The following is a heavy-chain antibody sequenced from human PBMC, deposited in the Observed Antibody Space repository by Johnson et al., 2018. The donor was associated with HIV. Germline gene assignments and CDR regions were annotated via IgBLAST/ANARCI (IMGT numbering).Heavy chain of an antibody. V-gene: IGHV3-23*04. J-gene: IGHJ3*02. CDR1: GFTFSSYA. Sequence: VQVVESGGGLVQPGGSLRLSCAASGFTFSSYAMSWVRQAPGKGLEWVSGISWNSGSIDYADSVKGRFTISRDNAKNSLYLQMNSLRAEDTAVYYCAKDRSTGWYPAFDIWGQGTMVTVSS. D-gene: IGHD6-19*01. CDR3: AKDRSTGWYPAFDI. CDR2: ISWNSGSI.